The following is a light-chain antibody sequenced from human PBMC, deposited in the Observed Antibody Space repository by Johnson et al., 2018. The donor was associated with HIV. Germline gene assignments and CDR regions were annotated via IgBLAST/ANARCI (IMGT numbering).Light chain of an antibody. J-gene: IGLJ1*01. V-gene: IGLV1-51*02. CDR1: SSNIGNNY. CDR3: GTWDSSLRGGV. Sequence: QSVLTQPPSVSAAPGQKVTISCSGSSSNIGNNYVSWYQQLPGTAPKLLIYENNKRPSGIPDRFSASKSGTSATLGITGLQTGDEADYYCGTWDSSLRGGVFGTGTKVTVL. CDR2: ENN.